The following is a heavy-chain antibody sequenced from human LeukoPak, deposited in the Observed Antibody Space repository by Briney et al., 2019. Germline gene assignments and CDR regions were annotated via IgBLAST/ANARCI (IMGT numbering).Heavy chain of an antibody. V-gene: IGHV5-51*01. CDR1: GYSFTTHW. J-gene: IGHJ5*02. D-gene: IGHD3-16*01. CDR3: ARLEEDLTLGVAGYWFVP. Sequence: GESLKISCKGSGYSFTTHWIGRVRQMPGKGLEWMGIIYPDDSNTRYSPSFQGQVTLSADKSINTAYLQWSSLRASDTAMYYCARLEEDLTLGVAGYWFVPWGQGTLVTVS. CDR2: IYPDDSNT.